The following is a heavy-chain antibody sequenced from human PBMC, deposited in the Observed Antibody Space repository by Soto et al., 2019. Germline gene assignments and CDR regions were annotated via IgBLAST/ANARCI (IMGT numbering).Heavy chain of an antibody. V-gene: IGHV4-38-2*02. CDR1: GYSINSGYI. CDR3: VARATCVNAPWFDP. Sequence: ETLSLTCTVSGYSINSGYIWGWVRRPPGQGLEWIGSRYSTGTTYYNPSLRRRVKMSVDTSKNQLSLVLRSVTAADTAVYYCVARATCVNAPWFDPWGQGTQVTVSS. J-gene: IGHJ5*02. CDR2: RYSTGTT.